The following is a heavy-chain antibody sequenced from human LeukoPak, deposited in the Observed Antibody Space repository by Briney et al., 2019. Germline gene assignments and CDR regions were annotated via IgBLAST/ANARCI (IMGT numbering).Heavy chain of an antibody. CDR2: INHSGST. J-gene: IGHJ5*02. Sequence: PSETLSLTCAVYGGSSSGYYWSWIRQPPGKGLEWIGEINHSGSTNYNPSLKSRVTISVDTSKNQFSLKLSSVTAADTAVYYCARVACSGGSCYFKGDWFDPWGQGTLVTVSS. D-gene: IGHD2-15*01. CDR1: GGSSSGYY. V-gene: IGHV4-34*01. CDR3: ARVACSGGSCYFKGDWFDP.